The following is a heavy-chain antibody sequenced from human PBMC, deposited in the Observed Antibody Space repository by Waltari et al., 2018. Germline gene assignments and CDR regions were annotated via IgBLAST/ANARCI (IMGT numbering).Heavy chain of an antibody. D-gene: IGHD3-3*01. CDR3: ARVGRDFWSGYYTGLDY. CDR2: MNPNSGKT. CDR1: GYTSTSYD. Sequence: QVQLVQSGAEVKKPGASVKVSCKASGYTSTSYDRHWVGQATGQGLEWRGWMNPNSGKTGYAQKFQGRVTITRNTAISTAYMELSSLRSEDTAVYYCARVGRDFWSGYYTGLDYWGQGTLVTVSS. J-gene: IGHJ4*02. V-gene: IGHV1-8*03.